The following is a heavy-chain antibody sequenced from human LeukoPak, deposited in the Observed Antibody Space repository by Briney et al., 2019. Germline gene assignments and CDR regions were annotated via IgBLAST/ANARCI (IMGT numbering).Heavy chain of an antibody. CDR2: IIPIFGTA. CDR3: AKELAVAGTFDY. J-gene: IGHJ4*02. V-gene: IGHV1-69*01. D-gene: IGHD6-19*01. Sequence: ASVKVSCKASGGTFSSYAISWVRQAPGQGLEWMGGIIPIFGTANYAQKFQGRVTITADESTSTAYMELSSLRSEDTAVYYCAKELAVAGTFDYWGQGTPVTVSS. CDR1: GGTFSSYA.